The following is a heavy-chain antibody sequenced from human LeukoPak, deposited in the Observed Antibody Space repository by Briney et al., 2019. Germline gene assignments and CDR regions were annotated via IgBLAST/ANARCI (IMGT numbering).Heavy chain of an antibody. V-gene: IGHV3-30*04. D-gene: IGHD3-16*01. Sequence: GGSLRLSCAASGFTFSSYAMHWVRQAPGKGLEWVAVISYDGSNKYYADSVKGRFTISRDNARNSVYLQMNSLRVEDTSLYYCARGRGWVDHWGQGTLVTVSS. CDR3: ARGRGWVDH. CDR2: ISYDGSNK. J-gene: IGHJ4*02. CDR1: GFTFSSYA.